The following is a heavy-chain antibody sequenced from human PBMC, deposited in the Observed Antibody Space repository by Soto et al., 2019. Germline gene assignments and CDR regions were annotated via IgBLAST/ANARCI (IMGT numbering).Heavy chain of an antibody. CDR3: AKDPGEKLAWIDF. D-gene: IGHD6-6*01. J-gene: IGHJ4*02. Sequence: PGGSLRLSCAASGFTFSSYGMHWVRQAPGKGLEWVAVISYDGSNKYYADSVKGRFTISRDNSKNTLYLQMNSLRAEDTAVYYCAKDPGEKLAWIDFWGQGTLVTVFS. CDR2: ISYDGSNK. V-gene: IGHV3-30*18. CDR1: GFTFSSYG.